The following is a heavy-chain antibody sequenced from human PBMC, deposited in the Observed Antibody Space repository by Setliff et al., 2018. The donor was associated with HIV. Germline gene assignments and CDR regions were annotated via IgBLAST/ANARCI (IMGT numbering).Heavy chain of an antibody. D-gene: IGHD1-26*01. J-gene: IGHJ3*01. V-gene: IGHV3-33*03. CDR2: VSPDGYEK. Sequence: LKISCAAFGYGYSTFDMDWVRQTPGKGLEWVADVSPDGYEKRYADFAKGRFTVSRDNSKNILFLQMDSLGAEDTGIYYCAKPTSGMYPRAFDLWGRGTVVTVSS. CDR3: AKPTSGMYPRAFDL. CDR1: GYGYSTFD.